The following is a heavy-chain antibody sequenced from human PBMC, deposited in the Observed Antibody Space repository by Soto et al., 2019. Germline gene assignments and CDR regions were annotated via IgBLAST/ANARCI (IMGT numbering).Heavy chain of an antibody. CDR3: ARAAGDTAMVPEKYYYYGMDV. CDR2: IWYDGSNK. J-gene: IGHJ6*02. V-gene: IGHV3-33*01. CDR1: GFTFSSYG. Sequence: GESLKISCAASGFTFSSYGMHWVRQAPGKGLEWVAVIWYDGSNKYYADSVKGRFTISRDNSKNTLYLQMNSLRAEDTAVYYCARAAGDTAMVPEKYYYYGMDVWGQGTTVTVSS. D-gene: IGHD5-18*01.